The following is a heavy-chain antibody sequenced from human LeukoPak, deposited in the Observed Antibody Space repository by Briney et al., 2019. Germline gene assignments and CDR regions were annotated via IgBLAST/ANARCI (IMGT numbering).Heavy chain of an antibody. D-gene: IGHD4-17*01. J-gene: IGHJ4*02. CDR1: GDSISSGGYY. Sequence: SETLSLTCTVSGDSISSGGYYWSWIRQHPGKGLEWIGYIYFSGSTYYTPSLKSRVTISVDTSKNQFSLKLSSVTAADTAVYYCARVSPDAYGDPDRLDYWGQGTLVTVSS. V-gene: IGHV4-31*03. CDR2: IYFSGST. CDR3: ARVSPDAYGDPDRLDY.